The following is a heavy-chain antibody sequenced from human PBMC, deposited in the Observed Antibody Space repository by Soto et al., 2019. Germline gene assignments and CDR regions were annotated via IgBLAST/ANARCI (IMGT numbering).Heavy chain of an antibody. J-gene: IGHJ4*02. CDR2: IKSKTDGGTT. Sequence: PGGSLRLSCAASGFTFSNAWMSWVRQAPGKGLEWVGRIKSKTDGGTTDYAAPVKGRFTISRDDSKNTLYLQMNSLKTEDTAVYYCTTPWFGELLSFDYWGQGTLVTVSS. CDR3: TTPWFGELLSFDY. V-gene: IGHV3-15*01. D-gene: IGHD3-10*01. CDR1: GFTFSNAW.